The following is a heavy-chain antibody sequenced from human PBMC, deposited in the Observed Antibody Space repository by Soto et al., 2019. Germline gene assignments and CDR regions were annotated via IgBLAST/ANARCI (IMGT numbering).Heavy chain of an antibody. V-gene: IGHV4-34*01. CDR2: INHSEST. J-gene: IGHJ6*03. CDR3: ARPYSGGINGYYYCYMDV. CDR1: GGSFSGYY. Sequence: SETLSLTCAVYGGSFSGYYWSWIRQPPGKGLEWIGEINHSESTNYNPSLKSRVTISVDTSKNQFSLKLSSVTAADTAVYYCARPYSGGINGYYYCYMDVWGKGTTVTVSS. D-gene: IGHD2-15*01.